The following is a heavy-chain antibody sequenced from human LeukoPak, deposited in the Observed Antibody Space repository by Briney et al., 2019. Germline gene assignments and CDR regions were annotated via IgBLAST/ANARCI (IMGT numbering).Heavy chain of an antibody. CDR1: GGSISSYY. V-gene: IGHV4-4*09. D-gene: IGHD1-26*01. Sequence: PSEALSLTCTVSGGSISSYYWSWIRQPPGKGLEWIGYIYTSGSTNYNPSLKSRVTISVDTSKDQFSLKLSSVTAADTAVYYCARQIRSFYYYYMDVWGKRTTVTVSS. J-gene: IGHJ6*03. CDR2: IYTSGST. CDR3: ARQIRSFYYYYMDV.